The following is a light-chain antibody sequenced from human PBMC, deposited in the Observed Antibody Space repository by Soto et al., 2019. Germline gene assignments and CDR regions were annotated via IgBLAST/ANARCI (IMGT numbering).Light chain of an antibody. CDR1: QSISSY. CDR3: QQCYSTPRT. V-gene: IGKV1-39*01. Sequence: DIQMTQSPSSLSASVGDRVTITCRASQSISSYLYWYQQKPGKAPKLLIYAASSLQSGVPSRFSGSGSGTDFTLTISSLQPEDFATYYCQQCYSTPRTFGEGTKVEIK. J-gene: IGKJ4*01. CDR2: AAS.